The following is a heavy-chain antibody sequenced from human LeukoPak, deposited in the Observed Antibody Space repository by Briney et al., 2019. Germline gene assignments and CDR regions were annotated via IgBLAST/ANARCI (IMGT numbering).Heavy chain of an antibody. V-gene: IGHV4-39*01. CDR1: SGSFSDYY. CDR2: IYYSGGT. Sequence: TPSETLSLTCAVYSGSFSDYYWGWIRQPPGKGLEWIGSIYYSGGTYYNPSLKSRVTISVDTSKNQFSLKLSSVTAADTAVYYCARQIGGDYYDSSFVVYWGQGTLVTVSS. J-gene: IGHJ4*02. D-gene: IGHD3-22*01. CDR3: ARQIGGDYYDSSFVVY.